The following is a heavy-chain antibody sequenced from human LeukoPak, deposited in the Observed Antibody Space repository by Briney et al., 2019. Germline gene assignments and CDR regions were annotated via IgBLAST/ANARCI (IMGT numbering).Heavy chain of an antibody. J-gene: IGHJ6*03. CDR2: IYYSGST. V-gene: IGHV4-31*03. D-gene: IGHD5-18*01. CDR3: ARGPWIQLWMSANYYYYYMDV. CDR1: GGSISSGGYY. Sequence: SQTLSLTCTVSGGSISSGGYYRSWIRQHPGKGLEWIGYIYYSGSTDYNPSLKSRVTISVDTSKNQFSLKLSSVTAADTAVYYCARGPWIQLWMSANYYYYYMDVWGKGTTVTVSS.